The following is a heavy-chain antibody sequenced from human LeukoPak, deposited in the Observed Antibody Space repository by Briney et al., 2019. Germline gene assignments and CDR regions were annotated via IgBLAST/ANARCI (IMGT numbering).Heavy chain of an antibody. CDR2: ISYIGST. D-gene: IGHD4-17*01. J-gene: IGHJ3*02. CDR1: GYSISSGYY. Sequence: SETLSLTCTVSGYSISSGYYWGWIRQPPGKGLEWIGYISYIGSTSYNPSLKSRVTISIDTSRNQFSLRLSSVTAADMAVYYCARDLVTVTKGFDIWGQGTMVSVSS. CDR3: ARDLVTVTKGFDI. V-gene: IGHV4-61*01.